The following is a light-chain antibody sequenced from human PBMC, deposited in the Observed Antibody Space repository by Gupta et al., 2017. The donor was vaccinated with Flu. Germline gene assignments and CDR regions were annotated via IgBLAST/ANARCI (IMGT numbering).Light chain of an antibody. CDR3: QQKDPYLET. Sequence: PSTLAASVGDRGTSTCRARQSIRNWLAWYQQKPGTAPKLLIYMASNLESGVPSRFSGSGSGTEFTLTISSRQPDDFAAYYCQQKDPYLETFGQGTKVEIK. J-gene: IGKJ2*01. CDR2: MAS. V-gene: IGKV1-5*03. CDR1: QSIRNW.